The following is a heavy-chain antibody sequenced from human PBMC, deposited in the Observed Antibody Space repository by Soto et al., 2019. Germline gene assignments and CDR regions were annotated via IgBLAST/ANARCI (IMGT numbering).Heavy chain of an antibody. CDR1: GFTFNTYD. CDR2: IGSGGAPT. V-gene: IGHV3-23*01. CDR3: AKARATYYTSGFYFRPLDS. J-gene: IGHJ4*02. D-gene: IGHD3-22*01. Sequence: EVQLLESGGDLVQPGGSLRLSCAASGFTFNTYDMSWVRQAPGKGLEWVSVIGSGGAPTYYADSVKGRFTISRDNSKNTLLLQMDSLRAEDTAVYYCAKARATYYTSGFYFRPLDSWGQGTLVTVSS.